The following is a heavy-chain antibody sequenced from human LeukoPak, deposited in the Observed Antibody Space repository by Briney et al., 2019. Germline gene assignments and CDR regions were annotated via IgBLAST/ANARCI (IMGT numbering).Heavy chain of an antibody. V-gene: IGHV3-9*01. CDR2: IGWNSGSI. J-gene: IGHJ3*01. Sequence: GGSLRLSCAASGFTFDDYAMHWVRQAPGKGLEWVSTIGWNSGSIGYADSVKGRFTISRDNAKNSLYLQMNSLRAEDTAVYYCAREYYSDAFDVWGQGTMVTVSS. D-gene: IGHD2/OR15-2a*01. CDR1: GFTFDDYA. CDR3: AREYYSDAFDV.